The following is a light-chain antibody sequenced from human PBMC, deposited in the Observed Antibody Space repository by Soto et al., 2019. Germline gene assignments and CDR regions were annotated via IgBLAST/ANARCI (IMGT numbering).Light chain of an antibody. CDR3: QQYGFT. J-gene: IGKJ3*01. Sequence: DIQMTQSPSTLSASVGDRVTITCRASQSISSWLAWYQQKPGKAPKLLIYDASSLESGVPSRFSGSGSGTEFTLTILSLQPDDFATYYCQQYGFTFGPGTKVDIK. V-gene: IGKV1-5*01. CDR1: QSISSW. CDR2: DAS.